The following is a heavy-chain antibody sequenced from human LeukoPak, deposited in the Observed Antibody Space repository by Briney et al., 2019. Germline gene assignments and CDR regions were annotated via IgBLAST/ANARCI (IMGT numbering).Heavy chain of an antibody. CDR2: ISGSDDST. V-gene: IGHV3-23*01. Sequence: PGGSLRLSCAASGFTFSTYAMSWVRQAPGKGLEWVSAISGSDDSTDYADSVKGRFTISRGTSKNTLYLQMNSLRVEDTAVYYCAKDLYSRTTVIDYYYYGMDVWGQGTTVTVSS. D-gene: IGHD4-17*01. CDR1: GFTFSTYA. CDR3: AKDLYSRTTVIDYYYYGMDV. J-gene: IGHJ6*02.